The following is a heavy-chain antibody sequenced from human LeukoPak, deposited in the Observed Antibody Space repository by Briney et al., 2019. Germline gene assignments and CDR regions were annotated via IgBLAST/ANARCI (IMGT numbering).Heavy chain of an antibody. CDR2: FDPEDGET. CDR1: VYTLTQLV. J-gene: IGHJ4*02. D-gene: IGHD1-26*01. Sequence: ASVKVSCKVSVYTLTQLVIHWVRQAPGKGLEWMGGFDPEDGETIYAQKFQGRVTMTEDTSTDTAYMELSSLRSEDTAVYYCATNSGSYFLYWGQGTLVTVSS. V-gene: IGHV1-24*01. CDR3: ATNSGSYFLY.